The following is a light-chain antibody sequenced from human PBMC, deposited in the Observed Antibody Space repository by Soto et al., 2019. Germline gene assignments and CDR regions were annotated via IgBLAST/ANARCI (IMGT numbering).Light chain of an antibody. CDR1: QSLLHITGETF. J-gene: IGKJ5*01. Sequence: DVVMTQTPLSLSVAPGQPASISCKSSQSLLHITGETFLFWYIQKPGQSPQLLIYEVSTRVSGVPDRFSGSGSGTDFTIEISRVETDDVGIYYCMQSTQLPPTLGQGTRLGIE. CDR3: MQSTQLPPT. V-gene: IGKV2D-29*02. CDR2: EVS.